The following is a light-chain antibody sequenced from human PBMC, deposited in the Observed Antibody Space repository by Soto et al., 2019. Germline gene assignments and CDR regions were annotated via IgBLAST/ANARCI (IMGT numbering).Light chain of an antibody. V-gene: IGKV3-11*01. CDR1: QSVGSY. J-gene: IGKJ1*01. CDR2: ETS. CDR3: QQRSSWPRT. Sequence: EIVFTQSPATLSLSPGERATLSCRASQSVGSYLTWYQQKPGQAPRLLIYETSKRATGIPARFSGSGSGTDFTLTISSLEPEDFAVYYCQQRSSWPRTFGQGTKVEIK.